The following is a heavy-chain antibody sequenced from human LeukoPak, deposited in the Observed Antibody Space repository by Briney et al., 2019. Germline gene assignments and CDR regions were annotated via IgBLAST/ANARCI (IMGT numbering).Heavy chain of an antibody. J-gene: IGHJ4*02. CDR1: GFTFSSYG. CDR3: ARVWFGEFRPYFFDF. Sequence: GGSLRLSCAASGFTFSSYGMHWVRQAPGKGLEWVAFIRYDGSNKYYADSVKGRFTISRDNSKNTLYLQMNSLRAEDTAMYYCARVWFGEFRPYFFDFWGQGTLVTVSS. CDR2: IRYDGSNK. D-gene: IGHD3-10*01. V-gene: IGHV3-30*02.